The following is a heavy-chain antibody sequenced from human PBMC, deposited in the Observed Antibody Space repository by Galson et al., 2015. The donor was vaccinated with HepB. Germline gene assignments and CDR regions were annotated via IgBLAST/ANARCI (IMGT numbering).Heavy chain of an antibody. V-gene: IGHV3-74*01. D-gene: IGHD2-15*01. J-gene: IGHJ5*02. CDR1: GFTFSSYA. Sequence: SLRLSCAASGFTFSSYAMHWVRQAPGKGLVWVSRINSDGSSTSYADSVKGRFTISRDNAKNTLYLQMNSLRAEDTAVYYCARGQGEGYCSGGSCYFWFDPWGQGTLVTVSS. CDR2: INSDGSST. CDR3: ARGQGEGYCSGGSCYFWFDP.